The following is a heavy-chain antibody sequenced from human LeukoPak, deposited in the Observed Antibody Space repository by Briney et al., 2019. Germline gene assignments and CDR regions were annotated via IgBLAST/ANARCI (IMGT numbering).Heavy chain of an antibody. Sequence: GGSLRLSCAASGFTFSSYAMSWVRQAPGKGLEWVSAISGSGGSTYYADSVKGRFTISRDNSKSTLYLQMNSLRAEDTAVYYCAKNERFLEWIDAFDIWGQGTMVTVSS. CDR2: ISGSGGST. CDR1: GFTFSSYA. D-gene: IGHD3-3*01. V-gene: IGHV3-23*01. CDR3: AKNERFLEWIDAFDI. J-gene: IGHJ3*02.